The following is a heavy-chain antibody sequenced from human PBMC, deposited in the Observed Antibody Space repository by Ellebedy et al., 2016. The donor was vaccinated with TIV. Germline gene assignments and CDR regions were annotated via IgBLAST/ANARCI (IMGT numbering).Heavy chain of an antibody. Sequence: GESLKISCAASGFSFSNYGMHWVRQAPGKGLEWVSFISSSSNYIYYADSVKGRFTIYRDNAKDSLYLQMNSLTAEDTAVYYCARGTHYYWFGMDVWGQGTTVTVSS. CDR2: ISSSSNYI. J-gene: IGHJ6*02. CDR3: ARGTHYYWFGMDV. V-gene: IGHV3-21*01. CDR1: GFSFSNYG.